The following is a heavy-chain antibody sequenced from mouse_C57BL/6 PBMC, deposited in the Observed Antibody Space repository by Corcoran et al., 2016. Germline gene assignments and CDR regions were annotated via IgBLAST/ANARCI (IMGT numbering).Heavy chain of an antibody. Sequence: QIQLVQSGPELKKPGETVKISCKASGYTFTTYGMSWVKQAPGTGLKWMGWINTYSGVPTYADDFKGRFAFSLETSASTAYLQINNLKNEDTATYFCARRYYGSPFAYWGQGTLVTVSA. CDR3: ARRYYGSPFAY. J-gene: IGHJ3*01. V-gene: IGHV9-3*01. D-gene: IGHD1-1*01. CDR1: GYTFTTYG. CDR2: INTYSGVP.